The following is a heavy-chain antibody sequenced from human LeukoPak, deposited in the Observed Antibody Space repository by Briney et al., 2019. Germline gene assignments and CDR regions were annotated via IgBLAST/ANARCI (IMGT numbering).Heavy chain of an antibody. CDR3: ARDPGGGSLYYYYGMDV. CDR1: GYTFTSYG. J-gene: IGHJ6*04. V-gene: IGHV1-18*04. D-gene: IGHD2-15*01. Sequence: ASVTVSCKASGYTFTSYGISWVRQAPGQGLEWMGWISAYNGNTNYAQKLQGRVTMTTDTSTSTAYMELRSLRSDDTAVYYCARDPGGGSLYYYYGMDVWGKGTTVTVSS. CDR2: ISAYNGNT.